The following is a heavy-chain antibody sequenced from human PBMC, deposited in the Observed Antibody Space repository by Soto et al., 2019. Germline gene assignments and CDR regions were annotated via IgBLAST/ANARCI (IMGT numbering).Heavy chain of an antibody. V-gene: IGHV4-59*01. Sequence: QVQLQESGPGLVKPSETLSLTCTVSGGSISSYYWSWIRQPPGKGLEWIGYIYYSGSTNYNPSLRSRVTISVDTSKNQFSLKRSSVTAADTAVYYCARGGSSLYGGEWFDPWGQGTLVTVSS. D-gene: IGHD6-6*01. CDR2: IYYSGST. CDR3: ARGGSSLYGGEWFDP. J-gene: IGHJ5*02. CDR1: GGSISSYY.